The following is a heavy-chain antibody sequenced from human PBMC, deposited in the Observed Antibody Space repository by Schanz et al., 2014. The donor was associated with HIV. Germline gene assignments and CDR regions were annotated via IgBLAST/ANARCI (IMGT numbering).Heavy chain of an antibody. CDR3: ATLQGSSGWYDNDYYGMDV. D-gene: IGHD6-19*01. V-gene: IGHV3-30*03. Sequence: QEQLVESGGGVVQPGKSLRLSCAASGFTFRNFGMHWVRQAPGKGLEWVAVISFDGTYEYCADSVKGRFSISRDKSKNTLYLQMNSLRPDDTGVYYCATLQGSSGWYDNDYYGMDVWGQGTAVTVSS. CDR1: GFTFRNFG. J-gene: IGHJ6*02. CDR2: ISFDGTYE.